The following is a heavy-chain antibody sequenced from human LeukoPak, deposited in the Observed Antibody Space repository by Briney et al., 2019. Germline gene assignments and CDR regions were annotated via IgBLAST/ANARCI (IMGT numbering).Heavy chain of an antibody. V-gene: IGHV4-39*01. D-gene: IGHD1-26*01. CDR1: GGSISSSSYY. CDR2: IYYSGST. CDR3: ARHRGPSGSYSGWFDP. Sequence: SETLSLTCTVSGGSISSSSYYWGWIRQPPGKGLEWIGSIYYSGSTYYNPSLKSRVTISVDTSKNQFSLKLSSVTAADTAVYYCARHRGPSGSYSGWFDPWGQGTLVTVSS. J-gene: IGHJ5*02.